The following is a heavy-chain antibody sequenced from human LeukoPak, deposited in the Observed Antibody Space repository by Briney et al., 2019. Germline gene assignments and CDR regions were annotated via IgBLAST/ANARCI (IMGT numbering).Heavy chain of an antibody. CDR2: IYYSGST. D-gene: IGHD3-10*01. CDR3: AGDYYGSGIDY. J-gene: IGHJ4*02. CDR1: GGSVSSGSYY. V-gene: IGHV4-61*01. Sequence: PSETLSLTCTVSGGSVSSGSYYWSWIRQPPWKGLEWIGYIYYSGSTNYNPSLKSRVTISVDTSKNQFSLKLSSVTAADTAVYYCAGDYYGSGIDYWGQGTLVTVSS.